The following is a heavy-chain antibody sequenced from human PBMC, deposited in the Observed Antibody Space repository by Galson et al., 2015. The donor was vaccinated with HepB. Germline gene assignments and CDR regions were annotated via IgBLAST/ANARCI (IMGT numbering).Heavy chain of an antibody. Sequence: SLRLSCAASGFTFSSYGMHWVRQAPGKGLEWVAVISYDGSNKYYADSVKGRFTISRDNSKNTLYLQMNSLRAEDTAVYYCAKDPGYCSGGSCYAFDYWGQGTLVTVSS. CDR2: ISYDGSNK. V-gene: IGHV3-30*18. D-gene: IGHD2-15*01. J-gene: IGHJ4*02. CDR1: GFTFSSYG. CDR3: AKDPGYCSGGSCYAFDY.